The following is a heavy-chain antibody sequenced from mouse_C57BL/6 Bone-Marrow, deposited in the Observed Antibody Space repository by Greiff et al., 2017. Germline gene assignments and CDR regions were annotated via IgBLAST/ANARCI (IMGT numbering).Heavy chain of an antibody. J-gene: IGHJ2*01. CDR2: IYPGGGYT. Sequence: VMLVESGAELVRPGTSVKMSCKASGYTFTNYWIGWAKQRPGHGLEWIGDIYPGGGYTNYNEKFKGKATLTADKSSSTAYMQFSSLTSEDSAIYYCARRWLLYYFDYWGQGTTLTVSS. D-gene: IGHD2-3*01. CDR3: ARRWLLYYFDY. V-gene: IGHV1-63*01. CDR1: GYTFTNYW.